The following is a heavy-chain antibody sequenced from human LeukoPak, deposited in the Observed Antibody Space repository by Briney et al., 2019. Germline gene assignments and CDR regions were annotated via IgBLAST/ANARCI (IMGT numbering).Heavy chain of an antibody. Sequence: PSETLSLTCTVSGGSISSYFWSWIRQPPGKGLEWIGYIYYSGSTSYNPSLKSRVTISVDTSKNQFSLKLSSVTAADTAVYYCARVMRYFDLWGRGTLVTVSS. CDR3: ARVMRYFDL. CDR2: IYYSGST. J-gene: IGHJ2*01. D-gene: IGHD3-16*01. CDR1: GGSISSYF. V-gene: IGHV4-59*01.